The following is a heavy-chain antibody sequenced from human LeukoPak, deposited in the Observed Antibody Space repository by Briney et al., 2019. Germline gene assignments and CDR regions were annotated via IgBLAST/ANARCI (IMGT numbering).Heavy chain of an antibody. V-gene: IGHV3-21*01. Sequence: PGGSLRLSCAASGFTFSSYSMNWVRQAPGKGLEWVSSISSSSSYIYYADSVKGRFTISRDNAKNSLYLQMNSLRAEDTAVYYCARNRGPSRAYYYYMDVWGKGTTVTVSS. CDR2: ISSSSSYI. CDR3: ARNRGPSRAYYYYMDV. CDR1: GFTFSSYS. D-gene: IGHD3-10*01. J-gene: IGHJ6*03.